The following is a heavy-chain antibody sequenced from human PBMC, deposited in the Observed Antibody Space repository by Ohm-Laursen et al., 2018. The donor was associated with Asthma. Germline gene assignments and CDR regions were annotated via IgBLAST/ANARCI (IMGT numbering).Heavy chain of an antibody. Sequence: SLRLSCTATGFTFTTFWMHWVRQAPGKGLEWVAGILYDGSDKNYAASVKGRFTISRDNSKNTLYLQMNSLRAEDTAVYSCARGRVEARRSAYYYYRMDVWGQGTTVTVSS. J-gene: IGHJ6*02. CDR2: ILYDGSDK. V-gene: IGHV3-33*01. D-gene: IGHD6-6*01. CDR3: ARGRVEARRSAYYYYRMDV. CDR1: GFTFTTFW.